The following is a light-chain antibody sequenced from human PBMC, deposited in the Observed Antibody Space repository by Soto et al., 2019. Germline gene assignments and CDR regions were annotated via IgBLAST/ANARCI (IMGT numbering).Light chain of an antibody. Sequence: EIVMTQSPATLSVSPGERATLSCRASQSVSTNLAWYQQKPGQAPRLLIYNALTRATGIPARFSGSGSVTAFTLTISSLEPEDFAVYYCQQYGSSPWTFGQGTKVDIK. CDR2: NAL. CDR3: QQYGSSPWT. J-gene: IGKJ1*01. CDR1: QSVSTN. V-gene: IGKV3-15*01.